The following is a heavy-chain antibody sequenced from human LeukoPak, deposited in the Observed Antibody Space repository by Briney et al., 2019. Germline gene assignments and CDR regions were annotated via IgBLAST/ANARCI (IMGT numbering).Heavy chain of an antibody. CDR3: AKDRTIIDFWSGLDY. D-gene: IGHD3-3*01. CDR2: ISGSGGST. J-gene: IGHJ4*02. CDR1: GFTFSSYA. Sequence: GGSLRLSCAASGFTFSSYAMSWVRQAPGKGLEWVSAISGSGGSTYYADSVKGRFTISRDNSKNTLYLQMNSLRAEDTAVYYCAKDRTIIDFWSGLDYWGQGTLVTVSS. V-gene: IGHV3-23*01.